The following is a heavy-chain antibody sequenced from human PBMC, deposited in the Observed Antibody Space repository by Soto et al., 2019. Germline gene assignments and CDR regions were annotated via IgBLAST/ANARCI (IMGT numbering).Heavy chain of an antibody. D-gene: IGHD5-12*01. J-gene: IGHJ4*02. V-gene: IGHV1-69*04. CDR2: IIPILGIA. CDR1: GGTFSSYT. Sequence: SVKVSCKASGGTFSSYTISWVRQAPGQGLEWMGRIIPILGIANYAQKFQGRVTITADKSTSTAYMELSSLRSEDTAVYYCARDPPRSHIVATTRFDYWGQGTLVTVS. CDR3: ARDPPRSHIVATTRFDY.